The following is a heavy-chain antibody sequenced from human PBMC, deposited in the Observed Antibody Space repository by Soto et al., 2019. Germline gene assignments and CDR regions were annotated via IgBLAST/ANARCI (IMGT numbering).Heavy chain of an antibody. CDR2: IIPIFGTA. D-gene: IGHD3-10*01. CDR1: GGTSSSYA. J-gene: IGHJ5*02. Sequence: SVKVSCKASGGTSSSYAISWVRQAPGQGLEWMGGIIPIFGTANYAQKFQGRVTITADESTSTAYMELSSLRSEDTAVYYCARGRSFSYDSTPPPMFDPWGQGTLVTVSS. V-gene: IGHV1-69*13. CDR3: ARGRSFSYDSTPPPMFDP.